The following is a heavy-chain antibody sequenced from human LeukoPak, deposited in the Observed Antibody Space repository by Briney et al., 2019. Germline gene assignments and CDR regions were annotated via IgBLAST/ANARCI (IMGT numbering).Heavy chain of an antibody. CDR3: ARARRDDFWSGSWRYYYYMDV. CDR1: GFTFSDYY. V-gene: IGHV3-11*04. CDR2: ISGSGRTI. Sequence: GGSLRLSCAASGFTFSDYYMSWIRQAPGKGLEWVSYISGSGRTIYYADSVKGRFTISRDNAKNSLYLQMNSLRAEDTAVYYCARARRDDFWSGSWRYYYYMDVWGQGTTVTVSS. J-gene: IGHJ6*03. D-gene: IGHD3-3*01.